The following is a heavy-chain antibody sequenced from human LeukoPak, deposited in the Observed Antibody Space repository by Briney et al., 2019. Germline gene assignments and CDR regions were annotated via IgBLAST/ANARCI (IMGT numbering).Heavy chain of an antibody. CDR3: ALSSGSYSVNYGMDV. Sequence: GASVKVSCTVSGYTLTELSMHWVRQAPGKGLERMGGFDPEDGETIYAQKFQGRVTMTEDTSTDTAYMELSSLRSEDTAVYYCALSSGSYSVNYGMDVWGQGTTVTVSS. J-gene: IGHJ6*02. CDR2: FDPEDGET. CDR1: GYTLTELS. V-gene: IGHV1-24*01. D-gene: IGHD1-26*01.